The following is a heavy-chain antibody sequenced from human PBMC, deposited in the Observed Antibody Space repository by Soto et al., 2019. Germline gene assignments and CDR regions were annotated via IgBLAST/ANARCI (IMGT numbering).Heavy chain of an antibody. CDR2: IIPIFGTA. D-gene: IGHD3-22*01. V-gene: IGHV1-69*01. CDR1: GGTFSSYA. CDR3: ARDMVSHYDSSGYYPLDY. Sequence: QVQLVQSGAEVKKPGSSVKVSCKASGGTFSSYANSCVRQAPGQGLEWMGGIIPIFGTANYAQKSQGRDTMTADVSTSTAYTELSSLRSEDAAVYYRARDMVSHYDSSGYYPLDYWGQGTLVTVSS. J-gene: IGHJ4*02.